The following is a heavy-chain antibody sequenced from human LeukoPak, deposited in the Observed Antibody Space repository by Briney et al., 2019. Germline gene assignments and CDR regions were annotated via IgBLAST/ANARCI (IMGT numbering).Heavy chain of an antibody. Sequence: ASVKVSCKASGYTFTSYYMHWVRQAPGQGLEWMGIINPSGGSTSYAQKFQGRVTMTRDMSTSTVYMELSSLRSEDMAVYYCARDSMTAAADYWGQGTLVTVSS. V-gene: IGHV1-46*01. D-gene: IGHD6-13*01. CDR3: ARDSMTAAADY. CDR2: INPSGGST. J-gene: IGHJ4*02. CDR1: GYTFTSYY.